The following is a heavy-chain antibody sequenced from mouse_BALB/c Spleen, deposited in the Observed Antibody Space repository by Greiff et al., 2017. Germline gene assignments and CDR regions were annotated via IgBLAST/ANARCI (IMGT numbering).Heavy chain of an antibody. CDR1: GYSITSGYY. V-gene: IGHV3-6*02. Sequence: EVKLVESGPGLVKPSQSLSLTCSVTGYSITSGYYWNWIRQFPGNKLEWMGYISYDGSNNYNPSLKNRISITRDTSKNQFFLKLNSVTTEDTATYYCANYDGYDETFAYWGQGTLVTVSA. CDR2: ISYDGSN. CDR3: ANYDGYDETFAY. J-gene: IGHJ3*01. D-gene: IGHD2-2*01.